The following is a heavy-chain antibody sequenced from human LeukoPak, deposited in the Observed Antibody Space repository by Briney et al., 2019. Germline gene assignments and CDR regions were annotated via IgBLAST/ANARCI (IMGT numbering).Heavy chain of an antibody. D-gene: IGHD3-22*01. V-gene: IGHV1-18*01. CDR2: ISGYNGDT. J-gene: IGHJ6*02. Sequence: GASVKVSCKASGYSFNNYGISWVRQAPGQGLEWMGWISGYNGDTKFAQKFQGRVTITTDKSTTTASMELRSLRSDDTAVYFCAREYYYDTSGYYSAHYNYGMDVWGQGTTVTVSS. CDR3: AREYYYDTSGYYSAHYNYGMDV. CDR1: GYSFNNYG.